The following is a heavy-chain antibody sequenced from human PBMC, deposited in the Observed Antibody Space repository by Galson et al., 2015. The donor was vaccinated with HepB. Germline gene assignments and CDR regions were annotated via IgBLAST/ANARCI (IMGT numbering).Heavy chain of an antibody. CDR2: IYYSGST. Sequence: TLSLTCTVSGGSISSGGYYWSWIRQHPGKGLEWIGYIYYSGSTYYNPSLKSRVTISVDTSRNQFSLKLSSVTAADTAVYYCATEPAFRGGFDYWGQGTLVTVSS. D-gene: IGHD3-3*02. CDR1: GGSISSGGYY. CDR3: ATEPAFRGGFDY. V-gene: IGHV4-31*03. J-gene: IGHJ4*02.